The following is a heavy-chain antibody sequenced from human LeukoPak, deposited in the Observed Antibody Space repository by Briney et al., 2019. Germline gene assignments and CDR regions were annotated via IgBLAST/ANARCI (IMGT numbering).Heavy chain of an antibody. CDR1: GGSISDYY. V-gene: IGHV4-59*12. J-gene: IGHJ4*02. CDR3: ARFSGSYYQY. D-gene: IGHD2-15*01. CDR2: IHYSGST. Sequence: SETLSLTCTVSGGSISDYYWSWIRQPPGKGLEWIGYIHYSGSTSYNPSLKSRVIISLDTSKNQFSLRLTSVTAADTAVYYCARFSGSYYQYWGQGTLVTVSS.